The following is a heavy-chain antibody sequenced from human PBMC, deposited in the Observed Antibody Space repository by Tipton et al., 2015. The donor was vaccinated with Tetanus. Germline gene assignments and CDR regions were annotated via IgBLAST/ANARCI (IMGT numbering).Heavy chain of an antibody. CDR3: ARADVGLSRIRTRIFHPLDY. CDR2: IGGFGGST. V-gene: IGHV3-23*01. D-gene: IGHD2-15*01. CDR1: GFTFTSHV. J-gene: IGHJ4*02. Sequence: GSLRLSCAAAGFTFTSHVMTWVRQPPGTGLEWVSGIGGFGGSTYYADSVKGRFTISRDNSKNTVYLQMNSLRAEETGVYFCARADVGLSRIRTRIFHPLDYWGQGTLVTVSS.